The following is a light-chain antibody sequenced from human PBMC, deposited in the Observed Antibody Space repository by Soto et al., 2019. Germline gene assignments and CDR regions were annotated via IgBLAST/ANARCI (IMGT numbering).Light chain of an antibody. CDR2: EVT. J-gene: IGLJ2*01. Sequence: QSALTQPPSASGSPGQSVTISCTGTSSDVGGYNYVSWYQQHPGKAPKLMVYEVTKRPSGVPDRFSGSKSGNTASLTVSGRQTEDEADYYCTSYAGSNNFVVFGGGTTLTVL. CDR3: TSYAGSNNFVV. CDR1: SSDVGGYNY. V-gene: IGLV2-8*01.